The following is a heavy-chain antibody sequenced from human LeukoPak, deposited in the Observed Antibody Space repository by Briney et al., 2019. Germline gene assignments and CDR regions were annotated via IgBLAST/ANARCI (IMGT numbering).Heavy chain of an antibody. V-gene: IGHV4-34*01. CDR2: INHSGST. D-gene: IGHD2-2*01. Sequence: PSETLSLTCAVYGGSFSGYYWSWIRQPPGKGLEWIGEINHSGSTNYNPSLKGRVTISVDTSKNQFSLKLSSVTAADTAVYYCARGDGYCSSTSCYGDLFDYWGQGTLVTVSS. J-gene: IGHJ4*02. CDR3: ARGDGYCSSTSCYGDLFDY. CDR1: GGSFSGYY.